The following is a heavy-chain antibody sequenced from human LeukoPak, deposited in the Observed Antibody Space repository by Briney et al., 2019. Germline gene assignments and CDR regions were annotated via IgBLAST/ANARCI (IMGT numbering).Heavy chain of an antibody. D-gene: IGHD1-26*01. J-gene: IGHJ6*02. CDR2: IKQDGSEK. CDR1: GASISTYY. Sequence: ETLSLACTVSGASISTYYWSWVRQSPGKGLEWVANIKQDGSEKYYVDSVKGRFTISRDNAKYSLYLEMNSLRAEDTAVYYCARLRSRPPYYYGMDVWGQGTTVTVSS. CDR3: ARLRSRPPYYYGMDV. V-gene: IGHV3-7*01.